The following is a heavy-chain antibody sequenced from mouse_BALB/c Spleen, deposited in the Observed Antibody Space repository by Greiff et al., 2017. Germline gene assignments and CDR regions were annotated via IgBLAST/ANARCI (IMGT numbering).Heavy chain of an antibody. Sequence: EVHLVESGGGLVKPGGSLKLSCAASGFAFSSYDMSWVRQTPEKRLEWVAYISSGGGSTYYPDTVKGRFTISRDNAKNTLYLQMSSLKSEDTAMYYCARPLYGNYGPWFAYWGQGTRVTVSA. V-gene: IGHV5-12-1*01. J-gene: IGHJ3*01. CDR1: GFAFSSYD. D-gene: IGHD2-1*01. CDR2: ISSGGGST. CDR3: ARPLYGNYGPWFAY.